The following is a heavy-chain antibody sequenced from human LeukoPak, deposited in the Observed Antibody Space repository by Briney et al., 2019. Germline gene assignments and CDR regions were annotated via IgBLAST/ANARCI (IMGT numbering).Heavy chain of an antibody. Sequence: SETLSLTCAVSGGSISSSNWWSWVRQPPGKGLEWIGEINHSGSTNYNPSLKSRVTISVDTSKNQFSLKLSSVTAADTAVYYCARGLRITMVRGVIAERFDPWGQGTLVTVSS. CDR2: INHSGST. CDR3: ARGLRITMVRGVIAERFDP. J-gene: IGHJ5*02. V-gene: IGHV4-4*02. D-gene: IGHD3-10*01. CDR1: GGSISSSNW.